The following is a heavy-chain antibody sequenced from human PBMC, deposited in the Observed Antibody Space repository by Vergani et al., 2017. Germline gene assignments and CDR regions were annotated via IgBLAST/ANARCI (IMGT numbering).Heavy chain of an antibody. CDR1: GFPFSFYW. CDR3: ARVRYYCSGDCHPGEYYYYMDV. D-gene: IGHD2-21*01. Sequence: EVELVESGGKLVQPGGSLRLSCATSGFPFSFYWMSWVRQPPGKGLEWVANGKQDGSDKYYVDSVKGRFTISRDNAKNILYLEMKGLRAEDTALYYCARVRYYCSGDCHPGEYYYYMDVWGKGTTVTVSS. J-gene: IGHJ6*03. V-gene: IGHV3-7*01. CDR2: GKQDGSDK.